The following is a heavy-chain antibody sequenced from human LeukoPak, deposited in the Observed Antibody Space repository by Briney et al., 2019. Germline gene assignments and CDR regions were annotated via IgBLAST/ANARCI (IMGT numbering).Heavy chain of an antibody. Sequence: GASVKVSCTTSGYTFTGYYMHWVRQAPGQGLEWMGRINPDSGVTNYAQRFQGRVTMTRDTSISTAYMELSRLRSDDTAVFYCARDHSSSSYYYYMDVWGKGTTVTVSS. CDR3: ARDHSSSSYYYYMDV. CDR2: INPDSGVT. J-gene: IGHJ6*03. V-gene: IGHV1-2*06. D-gene: IGHD6-6*01. CDR1: GYTFTGYY.